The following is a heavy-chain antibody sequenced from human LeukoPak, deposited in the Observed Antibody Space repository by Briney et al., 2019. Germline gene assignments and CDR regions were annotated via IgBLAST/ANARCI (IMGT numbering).Heavy chain of an antibody. Sequence: GGSLRLSCAASGFTFSDHCMTWVRQVPGKGLEWVADIKKDGSEKNEVDSAKGRFTISRDNAKKSLYLEMNSLRAEDTAVYYCVRGPSYGARCDYLDHWGQGALVTVSS. V-gene: IGHV3-7*01. J-gene: IGHJ4*02. CDR1: GFTFSDHC. CDR2: IKKDGSEK. D-gene: IGHD4/OR15-4a*01. CDR3: VRGPSYGARCDYLDH.